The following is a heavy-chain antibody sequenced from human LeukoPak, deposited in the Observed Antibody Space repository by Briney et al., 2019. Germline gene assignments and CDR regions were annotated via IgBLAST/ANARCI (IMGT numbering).Heavy chain of an antibody. CDR1: GFTFSDYY. J-gene: IGHJ6*03. CDR2: ISSSGSTI. CDR3: ARGDNGNVDTAMVNINYYYMDV. D-gene: IGHD5-18*01. V-gene: IGHV3-11*04. Sequence: GGSLRLSCAASGFTFSDYYMSWIRQAPGKGLEWVSYISSSGSTIYYADSVKGRFTISRDNAKNSLYLQMNSLRAEDTAVYYCARGDNGNVDTAMVNINYYYMDVWGKGTTVTVSS.